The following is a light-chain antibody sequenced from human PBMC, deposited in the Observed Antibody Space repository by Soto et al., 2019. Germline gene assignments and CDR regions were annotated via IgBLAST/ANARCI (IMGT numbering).Light chain of an antibody. CDR2: DIS. CDR3: QQYGSSPPT. Sequence: ETVMTQSPATLSVSPGERATLSCRASQSVSSNLAWYQQKPGQPPRLLIYDISTRATGIPTRFSGSGSGTEFTLTISSLQSEDFALYYCQQYGSSPPTFGQGTKVDIK. CDR1: QSVSSN. V-gene: IGKV3D-15*01. J-gene: IGKJ1*01.